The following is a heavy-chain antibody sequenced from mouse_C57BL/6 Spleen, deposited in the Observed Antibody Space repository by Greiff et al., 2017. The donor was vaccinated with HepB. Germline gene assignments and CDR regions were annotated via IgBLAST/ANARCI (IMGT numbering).Heavy chain of an antibody. Sequence: QVQLQQPGAELVKPGASVKMSCKASGYTFTSYWITWVKQRPGQGLEWIGDIYPGSGSTNYNEKFKSKATLTVDTASSTAYMQLSSLTSEDSAVYSCARAIYYDYGGFAYWGQGTLVTVSA. V-gene: IGHV1-55*01. D-gene: IGHD2-4*01. J-gene: IGHJ3*01. CDR2: IYPGSGST. CDR1: GYTFTSYW. CDR3: ARAIYYDYGGFAY.